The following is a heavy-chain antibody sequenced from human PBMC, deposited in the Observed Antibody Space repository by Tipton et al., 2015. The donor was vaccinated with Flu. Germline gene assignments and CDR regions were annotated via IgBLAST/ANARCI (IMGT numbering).Heavy chain of an antibody. CDR3: AKSWLQGDQADY. V-gene: IGHV3-23*01. D-gene: IGHD5-24*01. CDR1: GFTFSSYA. Sequence: SLRLSCAASGFTFSSYAMSWVRQAPGKGLEWVSAISGSGGSTYYADSVKGRFTISRDNSKNTLYLQMNSLRAEDTAVYYCAKSWLQGDQADYWGQGTLATVSS. J-gene: IGHJ4*02. CDR2: ISGSGGST.